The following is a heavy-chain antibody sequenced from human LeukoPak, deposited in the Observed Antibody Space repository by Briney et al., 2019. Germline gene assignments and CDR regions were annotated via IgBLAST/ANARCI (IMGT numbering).Heavy chain of an antibody. D-gene: IGHD2-2*02. CDR1: GGTFSSYA. CDR3: ARGVGYCSSTSCYTAPAGSYYMGV. J-gene: IGHJ6*03. Sequence: SVKVSCKASGGTFSSYAISWVRQAPGQGLEWMGGIIPIFGTANYAQKFQGRVTITTDESTSTAYMELSSLRSEDTAVYYCARGVGYCSSTSCYTAPAGSYYMGVWGKGTTVTVSS. V-gene: IGHV1-69*05. CDR2: IIPIFGTA.